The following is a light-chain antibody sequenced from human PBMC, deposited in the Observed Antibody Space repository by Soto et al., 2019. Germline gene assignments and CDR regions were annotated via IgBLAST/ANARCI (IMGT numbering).Light chain of an antibody. V-gene: IGKV1-27*01. CDR2: AAS. CDR1: QDIRNF. J-gene: IGKJ3*01. Sequence: DIQMTQSPTSLSASVGDRVTITCRASQDIRNFVAWYQQKPGKAPKLLIYAASTLQSGVPSRFSGSGSGTDSTLTINSLQPEDVETISGQKNSRVPVFSPGTKVAIK. CDR3: QKNSRVPV.